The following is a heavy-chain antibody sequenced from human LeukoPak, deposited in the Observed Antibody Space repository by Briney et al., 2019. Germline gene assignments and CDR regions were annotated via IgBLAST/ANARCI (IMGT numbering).Heavy chain of an antibody. J-gene: IGHJ5*02. CDR1: GGSISSYY. D-gene: IGHD4-17*01. V-gene: IGHV4-59*01. CDR3: ARGDGDYGWFDP. Sequence: PLETLSLTCTVSGGSISSYYWSWIRQPPGNGLEWIGYIYYSGSTNYNPSLKSRVTISVDTSKNHFSLKLSSVTAADTAVYYCARGDGDYGWFDPWGQGTLVTVSS. CDR2: IYYSGST.